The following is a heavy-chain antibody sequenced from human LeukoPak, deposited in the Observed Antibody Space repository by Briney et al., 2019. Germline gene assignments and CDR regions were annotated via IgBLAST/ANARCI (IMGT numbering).Heavy chain of an antibody. D-gene: IGHD6-6*01. CDR3: ATVGRSTRPGY. CDR2: ISSSGNTI. CDR1: GFPFSNSE. J-gene: IGHJ4*02. V-gene: IGHV3-48*03. Sequence: GGSLRLSCAASGFPFSNSEMNWVRQAPGKGLEWLSYISSSGNTIYYADSVKGRFTISRDNVKNSLYLQMNSLRAEDTAVYYCATVGRSTRPGYWGQGTLVTVSS.